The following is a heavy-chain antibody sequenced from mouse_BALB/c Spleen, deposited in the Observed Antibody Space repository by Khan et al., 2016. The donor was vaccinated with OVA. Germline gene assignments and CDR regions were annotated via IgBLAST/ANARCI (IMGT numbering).Heavy chain of an antibody. CDR3: AREASNWDFSFAY. D-gene: IGHD4-1*01. CDR1: GYTFTNYV. Sequence: VQLQQSGPVLVKPGASVKMSCKASGYTFTNYVIHWVKQKPGQGLEWIGYINPDNDGTRFNENFKGKATLTSDKSSSTAYMELSSLTSEDSAVYDCAREASNWDFSFAYGGQGTLVTVSA. V-gene: IGHV1S136*01. CDR2: INPDNDGT. J-gene: IGHJ3*01.